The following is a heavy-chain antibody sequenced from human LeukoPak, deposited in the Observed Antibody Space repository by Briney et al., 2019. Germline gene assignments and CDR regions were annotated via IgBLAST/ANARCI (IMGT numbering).Heavy chain of an antibody. CDR3: AGSLGYCTSNVCYLKY. V-gene: IGHV1-18*01. CDR2: ISAQHGQT. CDR1: GYSENFYG. D-gene: IGHD2-8*01. Sequence: ASVKVSCKTSGYSENFYGITWVRQVAGQGLEWMGWISAQHGQTEYAPNSQDRVTMTTDTYTNAAYMELRSLRSDDTAVYYCAGSLGYCTSNVCYLKYWGQGTLVTVSS. J-gene: IGHJ4*02.